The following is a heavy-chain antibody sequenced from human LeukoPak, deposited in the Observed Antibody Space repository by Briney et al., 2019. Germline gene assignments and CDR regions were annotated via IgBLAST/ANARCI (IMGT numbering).Heavy chain of an antibody. Sequence: GGSLRLSCAAPGFTFSSYAMHWVRQAPGKGLEWVAVISYDGFNKYYADSVKGRFTISRDNSKNMLYLQMNSLRAEDTAVYYCAREAGDSYYFDYWGQGTLVTVSS. CDR2: ISYDGFNK. J-gene: IGHJ4*02. CDR3: AREAGDSYYFDY. D-gene: IGHD7-27*01. V-gene: IGHV3-30-3*01. CDR1: GFTFSSYA.